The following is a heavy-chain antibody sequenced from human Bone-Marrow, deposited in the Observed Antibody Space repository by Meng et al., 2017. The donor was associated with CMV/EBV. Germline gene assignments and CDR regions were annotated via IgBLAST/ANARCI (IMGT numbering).Heavy chain of an antibody. V-gene: IGHV3-23*01. CDR2: ISGSGGST. CDR1: GFTFSNYA. CDR3: AKELEVGATTMSFDY. Sequence: GESLKISCAASGFTFSNYAVHWVRQAPGKGLEWVSAISGSGGSTYYADSVKGRFTISRDNSKNTLYLQMNSLRAEDTAVYYCAKELEVGATTMSFDYWGQGTLVTVSS. J-gene: IGHJ4*02. D-gene: IGHD1-26*01.